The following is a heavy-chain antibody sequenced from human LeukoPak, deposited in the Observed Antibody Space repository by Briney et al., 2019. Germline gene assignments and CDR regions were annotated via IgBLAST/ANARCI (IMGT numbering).Heavy chain of an antibody. V-gene: IGHV1-18*01. J-gene: IGHJ4*02. Sequence: ASVKVSCKASGYTFTSYGISWVRQAPGQGLEWMGWISAYNGNTNYAQKLQGRVTMTTDTSTSTAYMELRSLRSDDTAVYYCARDQRRWLQLSYFDCWGQGTLVTVSS. CDR1: GYTFTSYG. CDR3: ARDQRRWLQLSYFDC. CDR2: ISAYNGNT. D-gene: IGHD5-24*01.